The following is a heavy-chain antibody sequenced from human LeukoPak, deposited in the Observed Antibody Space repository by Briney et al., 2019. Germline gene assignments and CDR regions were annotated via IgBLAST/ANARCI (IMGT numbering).Heavy chain of an antibody. CDR1: GGSITSYY. Sequence: SETLSLTCSVSGGSITSYYWSWIRQPPGKGLEWIGHIYYSGSTNYNPSLKSRVTISVNTSKNQFSLKLSSVTAADTAVYYCARVTSSLSSMDVWGQGTTVTVSS. V-gene: IGHV4-59*01. CDR2: IYYSGST. CDR3: ARVTSSLSSMDV. J-gene: IGHJ6*02.